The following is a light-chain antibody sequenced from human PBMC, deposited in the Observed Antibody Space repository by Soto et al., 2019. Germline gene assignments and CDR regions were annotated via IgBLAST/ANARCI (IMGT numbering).Light chain of an antibody. CDR3: HRYGISPYI. CDR1: QSVSSSY. Sequence: EIVLTQSPGTLSLSPGERATLSCRASQSVSSSYLAWYQQKPGQAPRLLIYGASSRATGIPDRFSGSGSGKDFTLTISRGELEVFEGYYCHRYGISPYIFGRGPRQDIK. V-gene: IGKV3-20*01. J-gene: IGKJ2*01. CDR2: GAS.